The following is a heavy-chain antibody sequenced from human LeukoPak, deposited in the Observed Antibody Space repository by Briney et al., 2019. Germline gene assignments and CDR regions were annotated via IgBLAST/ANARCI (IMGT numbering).Heavy chain of an antibody. CDR2: FYYNGST. CDR1: GGSFSWTSYY. V-gene: IGHV4-39*01. Sequence: SETLSLTCAVSGGSFSWTSYYWGWIRQPPGKGLELLGSFYYNGSTYYSPSLKSRATISAETSKKQFSLKLSSVTAADTAVFYCARHGMATIINWGQGTLVTVSS. J-gene: IGHJ4*02. CDR3: ARHGMATIIN. D-gene: IGHD5-24*01.